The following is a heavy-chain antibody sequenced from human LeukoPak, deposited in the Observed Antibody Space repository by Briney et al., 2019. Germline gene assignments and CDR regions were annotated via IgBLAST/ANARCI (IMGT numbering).Heavy chain of an antibody. CDR1: GGTFSSYA. CDR2: IIPIFGTA. J-gene: IGHJ4*02. Sequence: SVKVSCKASGGTFSSYAISWVRQAPGQGLEWMGGIIPIFGTANYAQKFQGRVTITADESTSTAYMELSSLGSEDTAVYYCARVMVAGTGSYDYWGQGTLVTVSS. CDR3: ARVMVAGTGSYDY. V-gene: IGHV1-69*13. D-gene: IGHD3-10*01.